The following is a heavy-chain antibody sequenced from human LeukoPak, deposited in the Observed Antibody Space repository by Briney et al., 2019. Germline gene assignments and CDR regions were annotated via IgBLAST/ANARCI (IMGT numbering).Heavy chain of an antibody. CDR2: IYYSGST. V-gene: IGHV4-59*08. Sequence: KPSETLSLTCTVSGGSISSYYWSWIRQPPGKGLEWIGYIYYSGSTRYNPSLKSRATMSLDSSKNQFSLRLTSVTAADMAVYYCAMQVGIYGDYNNWFDPWGQGARVTVSS. CDR1: GGSISSYY. J-gene: IGHJ5*02. CDR3: AMQVGIYGDYNNWFDP. D-gene: IGHD4-17*01.